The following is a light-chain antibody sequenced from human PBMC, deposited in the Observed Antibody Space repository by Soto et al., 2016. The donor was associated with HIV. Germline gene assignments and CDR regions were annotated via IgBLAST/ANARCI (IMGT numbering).Light chain of an antibody. Sequence: SYELTQPSSVSVSPGQTARITCSGDVLVKKYVRWYQQKPGQAPSLVSYQDSERPSGIPERFSGSSSGTTATLTISGAQVEDEADYYCQVWDSDSDHRIFGGGTKLTAL. V-gene: IGLV3-27*01. CDR3: QVWDSDSDHRI. J-gene: IGLJ2*01. CDR2: QDS. CDR1: VLVKKY.